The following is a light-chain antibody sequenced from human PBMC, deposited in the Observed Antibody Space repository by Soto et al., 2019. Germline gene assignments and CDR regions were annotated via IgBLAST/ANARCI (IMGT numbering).Light chain of an antibody. V-gene: IGKV3-11*01. Sequence: ELVLTQSPATLSLSPGERATLSCRASQSVSSYLAWYQQKPGQAPRLLLYDASNRATSIPARFSGSGSGTDFTLTISSLELEDFAVYYCQQRSNWPRTFGQGTKVDIK. CDR2: DAS. J-gene: IGKJ1*01. CDR1: QSVSSY. CDR3: QQRSNWPRT.